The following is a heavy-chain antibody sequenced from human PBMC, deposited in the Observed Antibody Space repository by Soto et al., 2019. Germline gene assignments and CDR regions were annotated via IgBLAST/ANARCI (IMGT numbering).Heavy chain of an antibody. D-gene: IGHD4-17*01. Sequence: PSETLSLTCTASGGSISSGGYYWSWIRQHPGKGLEWIGYIYSSGSTFYNPSLKSRVTISVDTSKNQFSLNLNSVTAADTAVYYCARVLWSTVSPTRDSWFAPWGQGALVTVSS. CDR1: GGSISSGGYY. CDR3: ARVLWSTVSPTRDSWFAP. J-gene: IGHJ5*02. V-gene: IGHV4-31*03. CDR2: IYSSGST.